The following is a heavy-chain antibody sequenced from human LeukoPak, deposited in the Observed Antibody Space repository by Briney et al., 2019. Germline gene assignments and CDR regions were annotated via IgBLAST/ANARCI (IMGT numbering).Heavy chain of an antibody. CDR1: GGSFSGYY. V-gene: IGHV4-34*01. J-gene: IGHJ3*02. CDR3: ARKPVLRYFDWLSEPGAFDI. D-gene: IGHD3-9*01. CDR2: INHSGST. Sequence: SETLSLTCAVYGGSFSGYYWSWIRQPPGKGLEWIGEINHSGSTNYNPSLKSRVTISVDTSKNQFSLKLSSVTAADTAVYYCARKPVLRYFDWLSEPGAFDIWGQGTMVTVSS.